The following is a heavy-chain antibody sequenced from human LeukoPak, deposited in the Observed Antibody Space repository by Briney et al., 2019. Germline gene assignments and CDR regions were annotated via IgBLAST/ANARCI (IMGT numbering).Heavy chain of an antibody. D-gene: IGHD2-15*01. V-gene: IGHV4-38-2*02. J-gene: IGHJ4*02. CDR2: IYHSGGT. CDR1: GYSISSGYY. CDR3: ARVYCSGGSCYPDY. Sequence: PSETLSLTCTVSGYSISSGYYWGWIRQPPGKGLEWIGSIYHSGGTYYNPSLKSRVTISVDTSKNQFSLKLSSVTAADTAVYYCARVYCSGGSCYPDYWGQGTLVAVSS.